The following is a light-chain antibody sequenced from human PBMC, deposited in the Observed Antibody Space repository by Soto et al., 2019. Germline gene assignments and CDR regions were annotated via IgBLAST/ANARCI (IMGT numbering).Light chain of an antibody. V-gene: IGKV3-20*01. J-gene: IGKJ1*01. CDR2: GAS. Sequence: EIVLTQSPGTLSLSPGERATLSCRASQSVSSSYLAWYQQKPGQAPRLLIYGASSRATGIPDRFSGSGSGTDLTLTISRLEPEDFAVYYCQQYGSSFSFGQGTKVDIK. CDR3: QQYGSSFS. CDR1: QSVSSSY.